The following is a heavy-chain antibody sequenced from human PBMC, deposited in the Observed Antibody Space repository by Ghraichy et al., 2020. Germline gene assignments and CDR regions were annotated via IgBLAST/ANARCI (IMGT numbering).Heavy chain of an antibody. CDR1: GLGVSSNY. Sequence: GGSLRLSCAASGLGVSSNYMSWVRQAPGKGLEWVAILYSDGTPFYADSVRGRFTISRDESRNTMYLQMNTLRAEDTAVYYCARDRRYCGNNCYLYYYYGMDICCRGNTVTVYS. CDR2: LYSDGTP. J-gene: IGHJ6*02. V-gene: IGHV3-53*01. CDR3: ARDRRYCGNNCYLYYYYGMDI. D-gene: IGHD2-21*01.